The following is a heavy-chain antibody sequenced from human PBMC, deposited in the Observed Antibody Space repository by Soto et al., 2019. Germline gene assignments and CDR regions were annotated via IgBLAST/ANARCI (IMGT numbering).Heavy chain of an antibody. Sequence: QVQLQESGPGLVKPSGTLSLTYAVSGGSISSSHWWTWVRQSPGKGLEYIGEISHSGTSNSNPSLKSRVTLSVDRSKNHFSLTLTSVTAADTAVYYCARVVLSITRGAFDAWGQGTPVIVSS. V-gene: IGHV4-4*02. CDR3: ARVVLSITRGAFDA. J-gene: IGHJ3*01. CDR2: ISHSGTS. CDR1: GGSISSSHW. D-gene: IGHD1-20*01.